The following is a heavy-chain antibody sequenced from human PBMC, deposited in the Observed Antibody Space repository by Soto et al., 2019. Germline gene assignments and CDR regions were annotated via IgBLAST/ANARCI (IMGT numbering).Heavy chain of an antibody. CDR2: ISGSGGST. CDR3: AKDRFLEWKHNWFEP. Sequence: PGGSLRLSCAASGFTFSSYAMSWVRQAPGKGLEWVSAISGSGGSTYYADSVKGRFTISRDNSKNTLYLQMNSLRAEDTAVYYCAKDRFLEWKHNWFEPWGQGTLVTVSS. CDR1: GFTFSSYA. V-gene: IGHV3-23*01. D-gene: IGHD3-3*01. J-gene: IGHJ5*02.